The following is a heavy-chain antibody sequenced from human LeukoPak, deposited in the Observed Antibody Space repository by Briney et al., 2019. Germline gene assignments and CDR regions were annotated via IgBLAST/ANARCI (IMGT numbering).Heavy chain of an antibody. CDR1: GFPFNAYW. D-gene: IGHD7-27*01. CDR2: ITTSDGNT. J-gene: IGHJ4*02. CDR3: AKDGGLWVSAHWGDS. Sequence: PGGSLRLSCAASGFPFNAYWMTWVRQAPGKGLEWVSTITTSDGNTYYADSVKGRFTVSRDNSKNTLFLQMNSLRAEDTAVYYCAKDGGLWVSAHWGDSWGRGTLVTVSS. V-gene: IGHV3-23*01.